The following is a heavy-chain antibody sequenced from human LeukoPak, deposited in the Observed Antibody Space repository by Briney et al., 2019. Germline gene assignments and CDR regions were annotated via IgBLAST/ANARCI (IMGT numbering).Heavy chain of an antibody. D-gene: IGHD3-22*01. J-gene: IGHJ4*02. CDR3: ARGSFDSSGYYVFDY. V-gene: IGHV4-4*07. CDR2: IYNSGNT. Sequence: SDTLSLICTVSGDSITRNYWSWIRQPAGKGLEWIGRIYNSGNTNYSPSLESRVTMSTDTSKNQFSLKLTSVTAADTAVYYCARGSFDSSGYYVFDYWGQGTLVTVSS. CDR1: GDSITRNY.